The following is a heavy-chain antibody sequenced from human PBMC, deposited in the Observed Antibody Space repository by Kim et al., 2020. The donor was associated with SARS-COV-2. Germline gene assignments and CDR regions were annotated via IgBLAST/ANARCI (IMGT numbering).Heavy chain of an antibody. Sequence: QKFQGRVSMTEDTSTDTAYMELSSLRSEDTAVYYCATHPKQVVPAAPLDYWGQGTLVTVSS. V-gene: IGHV1-24*01. CDR3: ATHPKQVVPAAPLDY. D-gene: IGHD2-2*01. J-gene: IGHJ4*02.